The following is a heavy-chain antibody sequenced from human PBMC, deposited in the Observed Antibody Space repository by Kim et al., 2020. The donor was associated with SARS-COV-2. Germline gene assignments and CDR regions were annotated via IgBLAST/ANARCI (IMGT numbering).Heavy chain of an antibody. Sequence: SETLSLTCTVSGGSISSYYWSWIRQPPGKGLEWIGYIYYSGSTNYNPSLKSRVTISVDMSKNQFSPKLSSVTAADTAVYYCARGVPLYGDFNRFDPWGQGTLVTLSS. D-gene: IGHD4-17*01. CDR1: GGSISSYY. J-gene: IGHJ5*02. CDR3: ARGVPLYGDFNRFDP. CDR2: IYYSGST. V-gene: IGHV4-59*01.